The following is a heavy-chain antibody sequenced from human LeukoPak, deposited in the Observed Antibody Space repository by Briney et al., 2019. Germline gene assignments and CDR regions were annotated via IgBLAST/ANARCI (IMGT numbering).Heavy chain of an antibody. CDR1: GFTFSGFA. J-gene: IGHJ6*01. CDR3: AKMKGHPLPKYYMDV. CDR2: ISGSGDNT. D-gene: IGHD1-26*01. Sequence: PGGSLRLSCAAFGFTFSGFAMSWVRRTPGKGLERVSGISGSGDNTLYADSVKGRFTISRDNSKNTLYLEMNSLRAEDTAIYYCAKMKGHPLPKYYMDVWGQGTTVTVSS. V-gene: IGHV3-23*01.